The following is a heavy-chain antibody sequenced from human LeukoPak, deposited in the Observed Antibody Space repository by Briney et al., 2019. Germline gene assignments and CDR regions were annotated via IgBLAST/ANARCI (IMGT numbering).Heavy chain of an antibody. Sequence: PGGSLRLSCAASGFIFSTYSMNWVRQAPGKGLEWVSYISGSGSTMYYADSVKGRFTISRDSAKNSLYLQMNSLRAEDTAVYYCARFSCSSTSCFDYFDYWGQGTLVTVSS. CDR2: ISGSGSTM. CDR3: ARFSCSSTSCFDYFDY. D-gene: IGHD2-2*01. J-gene: IGHJ4*02. V-gene: IGHV3-48*01. CDR1: GFIFSTYS.